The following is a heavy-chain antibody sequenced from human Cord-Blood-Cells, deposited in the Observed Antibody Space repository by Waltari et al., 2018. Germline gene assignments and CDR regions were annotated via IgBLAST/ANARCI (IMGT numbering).Heavy chain of an antibody. J-gene: IGHJ2*01. CDR2: IYYSGNT. V-gene: IGHV4-39*07. CDR3: ARQWPGDWYFDL. Sequence: QLQLQESGPGLVKPSETLSLTCTVSGGSISSSSYYWGWIRQPPGKGLEWIGSIYYSGNTYYTPSLKSRVTISVDTSKNQFSLKLSSVTAADTAVYYCARQWPGDWYFDLWGRGTLVTVSS. D-gene: IGHD6-19*01. CDR1: GGSISSSSYY.